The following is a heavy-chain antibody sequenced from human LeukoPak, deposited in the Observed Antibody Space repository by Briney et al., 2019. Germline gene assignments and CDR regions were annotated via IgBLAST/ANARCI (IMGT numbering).Heavy chain of an antibody. V-gene: IGHV4-59*01. CDR2: IYYSGST. CDR3: ARTYYYDSSVLIDY. CDR1: GGSISSYY. J-gene: IGHJ4*02. Sequence: SETLSLTCTVSGGSISSYYWSWIRQPPGKGLEWIGYIYYSGSTNYNPSLKSRVTISVDTSKNQFSLKLSSVTAADTAVYYCARTYYYDSSVLIDYWGQGTLVTVSS. D-gene: IGHD3-22*01.